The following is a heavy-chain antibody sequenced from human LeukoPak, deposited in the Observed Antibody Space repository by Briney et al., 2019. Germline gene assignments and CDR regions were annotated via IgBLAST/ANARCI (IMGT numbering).Heavy chain of an antibody. CDR1: GGPVTEYY. CDR2: ISHSGNT. CDR3: ARDRGSTGYFYLDS. J-gene: IGHJ4*02. V-gene: IGHV4-59*02. D-gene: IGHD2-8*02. Sequence: SETLSLTCSVSGGPVTEYYWSWIRQPPGGGLEWIGYISHSGNTNYSPSLKSRVTMSVDASRNQFPLQLVSVTAADTAVYFCARDRGSTGYFYLDSWGQGILVTVSS.